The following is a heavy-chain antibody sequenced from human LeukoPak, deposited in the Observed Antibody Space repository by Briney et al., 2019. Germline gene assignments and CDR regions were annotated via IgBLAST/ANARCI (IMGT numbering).Heavy chain of an antibody. CDR3: ARLLEQQLVVGWFDP. CDR2: IYYSGST. J-gene: IGHJ5*02. CDR1: GGSISSYY. D-gene: IGHD6-13*01. V-gene: IGHV4-59*01. Sequence: SETLSLTCTVSGGSISSYYWSWIRQPPGKGLEWIGYIYYSGSTNYNPSLKSRVTISVDTSKNQFSLKLSSVTAADTAVYYCARLLEQQLVVGWFDPWGQGTLVTVSS.